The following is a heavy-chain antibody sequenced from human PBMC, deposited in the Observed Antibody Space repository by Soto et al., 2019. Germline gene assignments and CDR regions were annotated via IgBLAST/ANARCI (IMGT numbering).Heavy chain of an antibody. V-gene: IGHV5-51*01. CDR2: IYPDDSDT. CDR1: GYSFSSYW. J-gene: IGHJ6*02. Sequence: GESLKISCKSSGYSFSSYWIAWVRLMPGKGLEWMGSIYPDDSDTKYSPSFQGQVTISADKSISAAYLQWSSLKASDTAIYFCARNSLTGYYNYYYSMDVWGQGTTVTVSS. D-gene: IGHD3-9*01. CDR3: ARNSLTGYYNYYYSMDV.